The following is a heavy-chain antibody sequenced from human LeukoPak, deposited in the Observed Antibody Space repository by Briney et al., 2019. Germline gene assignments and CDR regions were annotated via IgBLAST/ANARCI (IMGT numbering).Heavy chain of an antibody. D-gene: IGHD2-15*01. CDR3: ARKRGYCSGGSCYWRFDY. V-gene: IGHV4-59*01. CDR2: IYYSGST. CDR1: GGSISSYY. Sequence: PSETLSLTCTVSGGSISSYYWSWIRQPPGKGLEWIGYIYYSGSTNYNPSLKSRVTISVDTSKHQFSLKPSSVTAADTAVYCCARKRGYCSGGSCYWRFDYWGQGTLVTVSS. J-gene: IGHJ4*02.